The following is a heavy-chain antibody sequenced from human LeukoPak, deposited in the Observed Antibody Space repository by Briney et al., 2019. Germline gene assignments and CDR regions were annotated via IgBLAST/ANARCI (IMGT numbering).Heavy chain of an antibody. CDR1: GGSISSGGYY. V-gene: IGHV4-31*03. CDR3: ASLYYYDSSGYSRHGAFDI. J-gene: IGHJ3*02. CDR2: IYYSGST. D-gene: IGHD3-22*01. Sequence: TLSLTCTVSGGSISSGGYYWSWIRQHPGKGLEWIGYIYYSGSTYYNPSLKSRVTISVDTSKNQFSLKLSSVTAADTAVYYCASLYYYDSSGYSRHGAFDIWGQGTMVTVSS.